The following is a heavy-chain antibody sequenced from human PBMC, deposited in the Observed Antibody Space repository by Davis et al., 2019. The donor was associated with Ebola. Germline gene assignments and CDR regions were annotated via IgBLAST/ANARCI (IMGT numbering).Heavy chain of an antibody. CDR1: GYSFTTYW. J-gene: IGHJ4*02. Sequence: GESLKISCKASGYSFTTYWIVWVRQMPGKGLECMGIIFPGDSDTRYSPSFQGQVTISADNSISTAYRQWTSLKASDTAMYYCARTPSLVGGTNDYWGQGTLATVSS. CDR3: ARTPSLVGGTNDY. V-gene: IGHV5-51*01. D-gene: IGHD1-26*01. CDR2: IFPGDSDT.